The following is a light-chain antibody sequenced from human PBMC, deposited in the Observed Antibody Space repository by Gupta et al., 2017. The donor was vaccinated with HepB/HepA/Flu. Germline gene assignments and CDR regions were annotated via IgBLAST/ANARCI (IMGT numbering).Light chain of an antibody. CDR3: QEHGDTSPFT. CDR2: AAS. J-gene: IGKJ4*01. CDR1: QGINNY. Sequence: DIQMTQSPSSLSAFVGDRVTITCRASQGINNYLAWYQQKPGKVPKLLIYAASTLQSGVPSRCIGGSSGTKYTPLTISRQHEDDSTYYCQEHGDTSPFTFGRGTKVEIK. V-gene: IGKV1-27*01.